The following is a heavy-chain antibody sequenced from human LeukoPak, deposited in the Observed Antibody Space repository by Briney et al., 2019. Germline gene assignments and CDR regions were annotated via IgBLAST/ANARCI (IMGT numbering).Heavy chain of an antibody. CDR1: GGSISSSSYY. V-gene: IGHV4-39*01. J-gene: IGHJ4*02. CDR2: IYYSGDT. CDR3: VRRRDSTAFDY. Sequence: SETLSLTCTVSGGSISSSSYYWGWIRQPPGKGLEWIGSIYYSGDTFYNPSLKSRATISVDTSKNQFSLRLSSVTAADTAIYCCVRRRDSTAFDYWGQGTLVTVSS. D-gene: IGHD2-15*01.